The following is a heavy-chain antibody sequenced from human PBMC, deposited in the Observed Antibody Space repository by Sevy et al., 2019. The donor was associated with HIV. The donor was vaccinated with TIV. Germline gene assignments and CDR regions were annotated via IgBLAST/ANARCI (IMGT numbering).Heavy chain of an antibody. J-gene: IGHJ4*02. D-gene: IGHD1-1*01. CDR1: GFTFNTYW. V-gene: IGHV3-7*01. CDR3: ARNNAGGDPWVH. Sequence: GGSLRLSCAASGFTFNTYWMSWVRQSPEKGLEWVANINLDGSEKFYGDSVKGRFTVSRDNTKNLLFLQMNSLRGEDTAVYFCARNNAGGDPWVHWGQGTLVTVSS. CDR2: INLDGSEK.